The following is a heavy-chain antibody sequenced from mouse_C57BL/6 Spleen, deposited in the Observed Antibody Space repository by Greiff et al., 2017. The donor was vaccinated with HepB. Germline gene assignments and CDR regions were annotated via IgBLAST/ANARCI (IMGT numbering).Heavy chain of an antibody. D-gene: IGHD1-1*01. CDR3: ARGSFVVARYFDV. V-gene: IGHV1-61*01. J-gene: IGHJ1*03. Sequence: QVQLQQPGAELVRPGSSVKLSCKASGYTFTSYWMDWVKQRPGQGLEWIGNIYPSDSETHYNQKFKDKATLTVDKSSSTAYMQLSSLTSEDSAVYYCARGSFVVARYFDVWGTGTTVTVSS. CDR1: GYTFTSYW. CDR2: IYPSDSET.